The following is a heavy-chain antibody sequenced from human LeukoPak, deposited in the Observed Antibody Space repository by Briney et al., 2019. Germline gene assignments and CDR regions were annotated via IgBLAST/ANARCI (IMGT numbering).Heavy chain of an antibody. V-gene: IGHV3-23*01. J-gene: IGHJ4*02. Sequence: GGSLRLSCVTSGLTFSSYAMSWVRQAPGKGLEWVSAISGSGGSTYYADSVKGRFTISRDNSKNTLSLQMNSLRADDTAVYYCARGGYSSGDYWGQGTLVTVSS. D-gene: IGHD5-18*01. CDR2: ISGSGGST. CDR1: GLTFSSYA. CDR3: ARGGYSSGDY.